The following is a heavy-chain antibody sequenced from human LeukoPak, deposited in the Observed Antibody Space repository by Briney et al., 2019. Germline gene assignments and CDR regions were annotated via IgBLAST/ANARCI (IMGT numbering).Heavy chain of an antibody. CDR2: TYYRSKWYN. CDR1: GDSVSSNSAA. J-gene: IGHJ5*02. Sequence: SQTLSLTCAISGDSVSSNSAAWNWIRQSPSRGLEWLGRTYYRSKWYNDYAVSVKSRITINPDTSKNQFSLQLNSVTPEDTAVYYCARGEYSGYDYEGNWFDPWGQGTLVTVSS. V-gene: IGHV6-1*01. CDR3: ARGEYSGYDYEGNWFDP. D-gene: IGHD5-12*01.